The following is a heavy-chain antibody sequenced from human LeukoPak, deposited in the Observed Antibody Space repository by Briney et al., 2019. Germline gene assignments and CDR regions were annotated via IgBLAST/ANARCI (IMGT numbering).Heavy chain of an antibody. CDR3: AKERESNYFDY. CDR1: GFTFSSYS. Sequence: PGGSLRLSCAASGFTFSSYSMNWVRQAPGKGLDWVSYISSSSSAIHYADSVKGRFTISRDNAKNSLSLQMHSLRAEDTAVYYCAKERESNYFDYWGQGTLVTVSS. D-gene: IGHD5-24*01. CDR2: ISSSSSAI. V-gene: IGHV3-48*01. J-gene: IGHJ4*02.